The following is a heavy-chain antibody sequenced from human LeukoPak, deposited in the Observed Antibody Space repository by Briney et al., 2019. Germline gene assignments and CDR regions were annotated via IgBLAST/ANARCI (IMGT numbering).Heavy chain of an antibody. CDR2: ISYDGSNK. J-gene: IGHJ4*02. Sequence: GGSLRLSCAASGFTFSSYGMHWVRQAPGKGLEWVAVISYDGSNKYYADSVKGRFTISRDNSKNTLYLQMNSLRAEDTAVYYCAKSLTEGRTRPYYFDYWGQGTLATVSS. V-gene: IGHV3-30*18. CDR3: AKSLTEGRTRPYYFDY. CDR1: GFTFSSYG. D-gene: IGHD1-14*01.